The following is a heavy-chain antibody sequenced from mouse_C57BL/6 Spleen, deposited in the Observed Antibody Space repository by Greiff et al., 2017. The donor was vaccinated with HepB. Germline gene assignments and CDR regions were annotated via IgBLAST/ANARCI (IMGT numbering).Heavy chain of an antibody. Sequence: VQLQQSGPELVKPGASVKISCKASGYTFTDYYMNWVKQSHGKSLEWIGDINPNNGGTSYNQKFKGKATLTVDKSSSTAYMELRSLTSEDSAVYYCARYDGYYGGDYWGQGTTLTVSS. CDR1: GYTFTDYY. D-gene: IGHD2-3*01. CDR3: ARYDGYYGGDY. CDR2: INPNNGGT. V-gene: IGHV1-26*01. J-gene: IGHJ2*01.